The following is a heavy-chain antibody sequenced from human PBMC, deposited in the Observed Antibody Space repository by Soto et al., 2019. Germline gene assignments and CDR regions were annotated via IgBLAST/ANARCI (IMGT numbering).Heavy chain of an antibody. V-gene: IGHV3-30-3*01. CDR3: ASIVVPAAMFLDYYGSEAFDY. CDR1: GFTFSSYA. D-gene: IGHD2-2*01. CDR2: ISYDGSNK. Sequence: GGSLRLSCAASGFTFSSYAMHWVRQAPGKGLEWVAVISYDGSNKYYADSVKGRFTISRDNSKNTLYLQMNSLRAEDTAVYYCASIVVPAAMFLDYYGSEAFDYWGQGTLVTVSS. J-gene: IGHJ4*02.